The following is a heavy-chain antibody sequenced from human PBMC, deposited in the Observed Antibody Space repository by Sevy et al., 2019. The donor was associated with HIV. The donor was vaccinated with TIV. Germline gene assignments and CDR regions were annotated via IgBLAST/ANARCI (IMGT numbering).Heavy chain of an antibody. D-gene: IGHD1-1*01. CDR2: ISGYNGNT. Sequence: ASVKVSCKASGYTFTSYGISWVRQAPGQGLEWMGWISGYNGNTNYTQKLQARVTMTTDTSTSTAYMELRSLRSVDTAVYYCARDRVPTTGPSIFYYYMDVWGKGTTVTVSS. J-gene: IGHJ6*03. CDR1: GYTFTSYG. V-gene: IGHV1-18*01. CDR3: ARDRVPTTGPSIFYYYMDV.